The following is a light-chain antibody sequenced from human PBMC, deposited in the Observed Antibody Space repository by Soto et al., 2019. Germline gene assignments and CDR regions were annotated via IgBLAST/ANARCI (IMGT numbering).Light chain of an antibody. CDR3: QVWDSSSDHRNV. CDR1: NIGSKS. J-gene: IGLJ6*01. CDR2: GDN. Sequence: SYELTQPPSVSVAPGKTARITCGGNNIGSKSVHWYQQKPGQAPVVVIYGDNDRPSGIPERFSGSNFGNTATLTISRVEAGDEADYYCQVWDSSSDHRNVFGSGTQLTVL. V-gene: IGLV3-21*04.